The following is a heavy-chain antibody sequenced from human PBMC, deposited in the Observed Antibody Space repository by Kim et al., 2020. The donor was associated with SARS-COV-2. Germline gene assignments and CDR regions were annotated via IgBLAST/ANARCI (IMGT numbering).Heavy chain of an antibody. V-gene: IGHV3-30-3*01. D-gene: IGHD3-10*01. Sequence: GGSLRLSCAASGFTFSNYVMHWVRQAPGKGLEWVAGISKGGNDKYYGDSMKGRVTISRDNSKNTLFLQMNSLRAEDTAVFFCARENMTGGPSFDYWGQGTLVTVSS. CDR2: ISKGGNDK. J-gene: IGHJ4*02. CDR3: ARENMTGGPSFDY. CDR1: GFTFSNYV.